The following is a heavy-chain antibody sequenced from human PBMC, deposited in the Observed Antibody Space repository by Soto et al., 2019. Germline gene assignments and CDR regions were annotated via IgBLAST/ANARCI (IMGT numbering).Heavy chain of an antibody. D-gene: IGHD3-22*01. CDR1: GGTFSSYA. CDR2: IIPIFGTA. J-gene: IGHJ4*02. Sequence: SLKVACKASGGTFSSYAISWVRQAPGQGLEWMGEIIPIFGTANYAQKFQGRVTITADESTSTAYMELSSLGSEGTAVYYCARGLRQTYYYDSSGNYFVDYWGQGTLVTVSS. V-gene: IGHV1-69*13. CDR3: ARGLRQTYYYDSSGNYFVDY.